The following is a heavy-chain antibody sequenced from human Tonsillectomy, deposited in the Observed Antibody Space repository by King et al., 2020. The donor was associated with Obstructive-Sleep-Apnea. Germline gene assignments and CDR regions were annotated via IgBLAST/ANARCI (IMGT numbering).Heavy chain of an antibody. CDR2: IFYSGSP. CDR1: GGSVRGSPYY. J-gene: IGHJ2*01. V-gene: IGHV4-39*07. CDR3: ARDGGGSGWSGDFDV. D-gene: IGHD6-19*01. Sequence: QLQESGPGLVKPSETLSLTCTVSGGSVRGSPYYWAWIRQPPGKGLEWIGSIFYSGSPYSTSSLKSRISISVDTSRNQFSLKLTSVTAADTAVYYCARDGGGSGWSGDFDVWGRGTLVTVSS.